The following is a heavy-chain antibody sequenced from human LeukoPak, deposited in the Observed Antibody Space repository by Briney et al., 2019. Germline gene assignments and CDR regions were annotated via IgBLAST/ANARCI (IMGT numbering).Heavy chain of an antibody. CDR1: GFTFSSYG. CDR3: ARVTRGSDAFDI. J-gene: IGHJ3*02. V-gene: IGHV3-30*02. CDR2: IRYDGSNK. D-gene: IGHD3-16*01. Sequence: GGSLRLSCAASGFTFSSYGMHWVRQAPGKGLEWVAFIRYDGSNKYYADSVKGRFTISRDNSKNTLYLQMNSLRAEDTAVYYCARVTRGSDAFDIWGQGTMVTVSS.